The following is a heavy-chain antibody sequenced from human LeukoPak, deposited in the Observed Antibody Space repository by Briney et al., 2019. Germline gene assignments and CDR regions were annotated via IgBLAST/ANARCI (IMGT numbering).Heavy chain of an antibody. V-gene: IGHV4-59*01. D-gene: IGHD5-24*01. CDR1: GGSISSYY. CDR2: IYYSGST. J-gene: IGHJ4*02. CDR3: ARAHGDVEMATITLFDY. Sequence: SETLSLTCTVSGGSISSYYWSWIRQPPGKGLVWIGYIYYSGSTNYNPSLKSRVTISVDTSKNQFSLKLSSVTAADTAVYYCARAHGDVEMATITLFDYWGQGTLVTVSS.